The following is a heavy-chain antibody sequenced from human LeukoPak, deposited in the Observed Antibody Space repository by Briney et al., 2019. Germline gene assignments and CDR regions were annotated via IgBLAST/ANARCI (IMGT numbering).Heavy chain of an antibody. D-gene: IGHD4-17*01. CDR1: GFTFASNW. Sequence: GGSLRLSCAASGFTFASNWMHWVRQTPGKGLVWVSRINSGSSGTSYADSVEGRFTISRDNAKNTLYLQMNSLRAEDTAVYYCARGPDYGDYVGNWFDPWGQGTLVTVSS. CDR2: INSGSSGT. J-gene: IGHJ5*02. CDR3: ARGPDYGDYVGNWFDP. V-gene: IGHV3-74*01.